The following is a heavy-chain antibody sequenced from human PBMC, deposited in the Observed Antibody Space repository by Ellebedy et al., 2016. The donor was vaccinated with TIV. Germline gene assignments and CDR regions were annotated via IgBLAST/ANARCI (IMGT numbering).Heavy chain of an antibody. Sequence: SETLSLXXAVSGDSITSHYWWSWVRQFPGKGLEWIGEMHHSGSTNSNPSLKSRVIISIDKSKNQFSLKLTSMTAADTGVYYYAGKSVEAPITFDYWGQGIQVTVSS. CDR2: MHHSGST. J-gene: IGHJ4*02. D-gene: IGHD3-10*01. CDR3: AGKSVEAPITFDY. V-gene: IGHV4-4*02. CDR1: GDSITSHYW.